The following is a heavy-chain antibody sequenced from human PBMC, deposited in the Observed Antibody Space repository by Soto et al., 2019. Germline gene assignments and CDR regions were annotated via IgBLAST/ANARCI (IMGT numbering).Heavy chain of an antibody. CDR1: GFPFTSYA. J-gene: IGHJ4*02. V-gene: IGHV3-23*01. Sequence: GGSLRLSCAPPGFPFTSYAMSWAPQAPGKGLEWVSAISGSGGRTYYADSVKGRFTISRDNSKNTLYLQMNSLRVEDTAVYYCAKDSTYYDSSGPRLSYWGQGTLVTVSS. CDR2: ISGSGGRT. D-gene: IGHD3-22*01. CDR3: AKDSTYYDSSGPRLSY.